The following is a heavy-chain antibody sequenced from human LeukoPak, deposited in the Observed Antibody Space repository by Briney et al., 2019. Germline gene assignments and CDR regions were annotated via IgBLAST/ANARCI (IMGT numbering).Heavy chain of an antibody. CDR2: IIPILGIA. D-gene: IGHD2/OR15-2a*01. CDR3: ARGSQEGIYYFDY. V-gene: IGHV1-69*04. CDR1: GGTFSSYA. J-gene: IGHJ4*02. Sequence: SVKVSCKASGGTFSSYAISWVRQAPGQGLEWMGRIIPILGIANYAQKFQGRVTITADKSTSTAYMELSSLRSEDTAVYYCARGSQEGIYYFDYWGQGNLVTVSS.